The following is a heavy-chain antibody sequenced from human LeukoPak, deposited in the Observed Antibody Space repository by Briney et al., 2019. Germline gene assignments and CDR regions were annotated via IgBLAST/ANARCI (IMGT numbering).Heavy chain of an antibody. J-gene: IGHJ4*02. CDR2: ISSNGGST. D-gene: IGHD3-16*01. CDR3: AKALGDWPTTLDY. V-gene: IGHV3-64*01. CDR1: GFTFSSYA. Sequence: GGSLRLSCAASGFTFSSYAMHWVRQAPGKGLEYVSAISSNGGSTYYANSVKGRFTISRDNSKNTLYLQMNSLTAADTAVYFCAKALGDWPTTLDYWGRGTLVTVSS.